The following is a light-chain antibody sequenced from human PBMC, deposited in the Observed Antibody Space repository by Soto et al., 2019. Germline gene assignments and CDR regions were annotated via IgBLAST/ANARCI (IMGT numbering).Light chain of an antibody. CDR3: QSYDSSLSAYG. V-gene: IGLV1-40*01. Sequence: QSVLTQPPSVSGAPGQRVTISCTGSSSNIGAGYDVHWYQQLPGAAPKLLIYGNSNRPSGVPDRFSGSKSGTSASLAITGLQAEDEADYCCQSYDSSLSAYGFGTGTKSPS. CDR1: SSNIGAGYD. CDR2: GNS. J-gene: IGLJ1*01.